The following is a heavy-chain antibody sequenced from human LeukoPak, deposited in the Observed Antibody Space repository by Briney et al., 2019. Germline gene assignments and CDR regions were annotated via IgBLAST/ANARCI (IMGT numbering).Heavy chain of an antibody. V-gene: IGHV1-69*01. J-gene: IGHJ5*02. CDR1: GGTFSSYA. Sequence: SVKVSYKASGGTFSSYAISWGRQAPGQGLEWMGGIIPIFGTANYAQKFQGRVTITADESTSTAYMELSSLRSEDTAVYYCAKSMVRGVIISWFDPWGQGTLVTVSS. CDR3: AKSMVRGVIISWFDP. CDR2: IIPIFGTA. D-gene: IGHD3-10*01.